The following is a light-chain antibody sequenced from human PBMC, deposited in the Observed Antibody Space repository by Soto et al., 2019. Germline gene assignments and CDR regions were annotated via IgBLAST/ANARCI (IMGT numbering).Light chain of an antibody. J-gene: IGLJ1*01. Sequence: QSVLTQPHSASGSPGQSVTISCAGTSSDVGRFNFVSWYRQHPGQAPRLLIYEVTKRPSGVPDRFSGSKSGNAASLTVSGLQAEDEAYYFCSSYSGRSDPYVFGTGTKVTVL. CDR3: SSYSGRSDPYV. CDR1: SSDVGRFNF. V-gene: IGLV2-8*01. CDR2: EVT.